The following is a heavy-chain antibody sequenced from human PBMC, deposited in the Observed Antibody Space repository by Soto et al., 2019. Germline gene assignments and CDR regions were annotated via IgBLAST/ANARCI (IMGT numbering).Heavy chain of an antibody. J-gene: IGHJ6*02. CDR1: GFTFSDYG. CDR2: VSYTGSIK. V-gene: IGHV3-30*03. Sequence: PGGSLRLSCAASGFTFSDYGMHWVRQAPGKGLEWVALVSYTGSIKYYAYSVQGRFTIYRDNSKNTLYLQMGSLRPEDTAVYYCVRPVWSGYVAVPGHWYYYGLGVWGQGTTVTVSS. D-gene: IGHD3-3*01. CDR3: VRPVWSGYVAVPGHWYYYGLGV.